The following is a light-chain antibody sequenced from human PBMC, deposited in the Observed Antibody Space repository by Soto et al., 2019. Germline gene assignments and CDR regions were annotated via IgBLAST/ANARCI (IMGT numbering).Light chain of an antibody. Sequence: EIVXAQSPATLALSPGERATLSCRASQSVSISLAWYQQKPGQAPRLLIYDASNRATGVPARFSGSGSGTDFTLTVSSLEPEDFALYYCQQRSNWPPEITFGQGTRLEI. CDR3: QQRSNWPPEIT. CDR1: QSVSIS. J-gene: IGKJ5*01. CDR2: DAS. V-gene: IGKV3-11*01.